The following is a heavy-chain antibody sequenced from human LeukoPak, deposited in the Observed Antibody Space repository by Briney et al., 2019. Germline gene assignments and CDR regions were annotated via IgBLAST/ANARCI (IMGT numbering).Heavy chain of an antibody. V-gene: IGHV3-48*02. CDR3: ASGPYGGNPFDY. D-gene: IGHD4-23*01. CDR2: IFGTTLV. Sequence: GGSLRLSCEASGFTFTSYGMHWVRQSPGKGLEWISFIFGTTLVNYADSVKGRFTISRDNAKNSIYLQMRSLRDEDTAVYYCASGPYGGNPFDYWGQGTLVTVSS. J-gene: IGHJ4*02. CDR1: GFTFTSYG.